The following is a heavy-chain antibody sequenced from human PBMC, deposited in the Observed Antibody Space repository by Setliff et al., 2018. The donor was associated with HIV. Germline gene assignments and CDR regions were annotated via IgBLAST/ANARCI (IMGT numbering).Heavy chain of an antibody. CDR1: GYTFTGYY. CDR3: VRRADSLDY. V-gene: IGHV1-2*06. CDR2: IYPNSGGT. Sequence: ASVKVSCKASGYTFTGYYMHWVRQAPGQGLERMGRIYPNSGGTNSAQKFQGRVTMTRDTSVSTAYMELNRLRSDDTAVYYCVRRADSLDYWGQGTLVTVSS. J-gene: IGHJ4*02. D-gene: IGHD4-4*01.